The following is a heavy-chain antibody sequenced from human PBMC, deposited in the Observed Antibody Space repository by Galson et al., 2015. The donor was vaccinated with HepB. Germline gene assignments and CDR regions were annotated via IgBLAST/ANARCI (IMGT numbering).Heavy chain of an antibody. CDR1: GFTFSSYA. V-gene: IGHV3-30-3*01. J-gene: IGHJ4*02. CDR2: ISYDGSNK. CDR3: ARGGTAMVRGVIIKGYLDY. Sequence: SLRLSCAASGFTFSSYAMHWVRQAPGKGLEWVAVISYDGSNKYYADSVKGRFTISRDNSKNTLYLQMNSLRAEDTAVYYCARGGTAMVRGVIIKGYLDYWGQGTLVTVSS. D-gene: IGHD3-10*01.